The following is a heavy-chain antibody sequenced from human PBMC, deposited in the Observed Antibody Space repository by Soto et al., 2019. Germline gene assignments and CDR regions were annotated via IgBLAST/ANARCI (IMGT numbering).Heavy chain of an antibody. CDR2: IKSKTDGGTT. CDR1: GFTFNNAW. Sequence: PGGSLRLSCAASGFTFNNAWMSWVRQAPGKGLEWVGRIKSKTDGGTTDYAAPVKGRFTISRDDSKNTLYLQMNSLKTEDTAVYYCTTVLNCSGGSCRDFWCQGTLGSVS. J-gene: IGHJ4*02. D-gene: IGHD2-15*01. V-gene: IGHV3-15*01. CDR3: TTVLNCSGGSCRDF.